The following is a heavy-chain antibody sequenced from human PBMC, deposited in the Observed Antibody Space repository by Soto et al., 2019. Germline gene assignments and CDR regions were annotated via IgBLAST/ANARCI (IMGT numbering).Heavy chain of an antibody. V-gene: IGHV4-39*01. Sequence: PSDTLSLTCTVSGGSISNSNYYCVGIRQPPGKGLEWVGSTSYSRTTYYNPSLNRRVSLSVQTSKNQFSLKLSSVTAADTAVYYCARGYGGSRNYSYYFDFWGQGTLVTVSS. D-gene: IGHD3-10*01. CDR3: ARGYGGSRNYSYYFDF. J-gene: IGHJ4*02. CDR2: TSYSRTT. CDR1: GGSISNSNYY.